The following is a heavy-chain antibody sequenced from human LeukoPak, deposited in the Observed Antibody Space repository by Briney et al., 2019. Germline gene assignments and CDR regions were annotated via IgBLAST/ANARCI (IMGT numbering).Heavy chain of an antibody. CDR3: ARERTSEDGDCSTFDY. D-gene: IGHD2-21*02. V-gene: IGHV1-46*03. J-gene: IGHJ4*02. CDR1: GYTFTSYY. CDR2: INPSGGST. Sequence: GASVKVSCKASGYTFTSYYMHWVRQAPGQGLEWMGIINPSGGSTSYAQKFQGRVTMTRDTSTSTVYMELSSLRSEDTAVYYCARERTSEDGDCSTFDYWGQGTLVTVSS.